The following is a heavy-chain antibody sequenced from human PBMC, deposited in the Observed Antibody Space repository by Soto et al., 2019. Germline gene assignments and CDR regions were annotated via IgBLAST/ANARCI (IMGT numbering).Heavy chain of an antibody. J-gene: IGHJ4*02. V-gene: IGHV3-66*01. D-gene: IGHD1-1*01. CDR3: ASCHWNGPNDY. CDR2: IYRGGDT. Sequence: DVQLEESGGGLVQPGGSLRLSCAASGLTVSDNYIRWVRHAPGKGLEWVSVIYRGGDTYYADSVKGRFTISRDNSKNTVYLQMNSLRDEDTAVYYCASCHWNGPNDYWGQGTLVTVSS. CDR1: GLTVSDNY.